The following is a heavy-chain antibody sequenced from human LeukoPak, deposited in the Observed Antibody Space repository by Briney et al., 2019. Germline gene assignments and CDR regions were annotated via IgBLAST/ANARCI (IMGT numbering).Heavy chain of an antibody. CDR2: FSSTGST. J-gene: IGHJ4*02. V-gene: IGHV4-59*01. D-gene: IGHD5-18*01. CDR1: GGSLSTFY. Sequence: PSETLSLTCTVSGGSLSTFYWSWIRQPPGKGLELTAYFSSTGSTNYNPSLKSRVTTSVDTSKNQLSLRLSSVTAADTAVYYCAIANTAMSVWGQGTLVTVSS. CDR3: AIANTAMSV.